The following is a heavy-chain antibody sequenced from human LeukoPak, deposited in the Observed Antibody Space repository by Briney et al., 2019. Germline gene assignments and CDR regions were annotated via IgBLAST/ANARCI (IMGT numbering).Heavy chain of an antibody. CDR2: IYYSGST. CDR3: ARVRGSYSYYFDY. Sequence: SETLSLTCTVSGGSISSSSYYWGWIRQPPGKGLEWIGSIYYSGSTYYNPSLKSRVTISVDTSKNQFSLKLSSVTAADTAVYYCARVRGSYSYYFDYWGQGTLVTVSS. J-gene: IGHJ4*02. CDR1: GGSISSSSYY. V-gene: IGHV4-39*07. D-gene: IGHD1-26*01.